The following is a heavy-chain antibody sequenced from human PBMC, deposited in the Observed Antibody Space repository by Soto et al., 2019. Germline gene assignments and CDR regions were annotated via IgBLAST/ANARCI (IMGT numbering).Heavy chain of an antibody. V-gene: IGHV3-23*01. D-gene: IGHD2-15*01. J-gene: IGHJ4*02. CDR1: GFTFSSYA. CDR2: VSGSGGTT. CDR3: ARDGFYSSVAY. Sequence: GGSLRLSCAASGFTFSSYAMTWVRQAPGKELEWVSTVSGSGGTTYYADSVKGRFTISRDNSKNTLYLQMNSLRAEDTALYYCARDGFYSSVAYWGQGTLVTVSS.